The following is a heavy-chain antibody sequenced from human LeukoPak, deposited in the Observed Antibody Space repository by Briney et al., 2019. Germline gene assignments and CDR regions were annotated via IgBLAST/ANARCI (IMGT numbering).Heavy chain of an antibody. V-gene: IGHV3-20*04. J-gene: IGHJ6*03. Sequence: GGSLRLSCAASGFTFSNYWMSWVRQAPGKGLEWVSGINWDGGSTGYADSVKGRFTISRDNAKNSLYLQMNSLRAEDTAFYYCARAQYFYYMDVWGRGTTVTVSS. CDR3: ARAQYFYYMDV. CDR1: GFTFSNYW. CDR2: INWDGGST.